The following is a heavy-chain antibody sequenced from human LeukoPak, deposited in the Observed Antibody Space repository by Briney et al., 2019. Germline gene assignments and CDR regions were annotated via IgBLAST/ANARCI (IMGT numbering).Heavy chain of an antibody. D-gene: IGHD2-2*01. J-gene: IGHJ4*02. V-gene: IGHV3-30*18. CDR3: AKEATYQLSHRWYFDY. CDR2: ISYDGSNK. CDR1: GFTFSSYG. Sequence: GGSLRLSCAASGFTFSSYGMHWVRQAPGKGLEWVAVISYDGSNKYYADSVKGRFTISRDNSKNTLYLQMNSLRAEDTAVYYCAKEATYQLSHRWYFDYWGQGTLVTVSS.